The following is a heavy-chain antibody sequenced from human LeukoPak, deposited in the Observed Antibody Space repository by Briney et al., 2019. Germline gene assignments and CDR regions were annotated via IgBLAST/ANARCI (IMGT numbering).Heavy chain of an antibody. J-gene: IGHJ4*02. V-gene: IGHV3-NL1*01. CDR2: IYSGGST. CDR1: GFTFSSYA. CDR3: ARVRYCSSTSCSNFDY. D-gene: IGHD2-2*01. Sequence: PGGSLRLSCAASGFTFSSYAMHWVRQAPGKGLEWVSVIYSGGSTYYADSVKGRFTISRDNSKNTLYLQMNSLRAEDTAVYYCARVRYCSSTSCSNFDYWGQGTLVTVSS.